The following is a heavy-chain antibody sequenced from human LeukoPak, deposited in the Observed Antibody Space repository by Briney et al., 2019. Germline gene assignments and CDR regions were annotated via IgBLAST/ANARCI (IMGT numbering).Heavy chain of an antibody. CDR2: IWYDGSNK. CDR1: GFTFSRFG. J-gene: IGHJ4*02. CDR3: AKGVVGASSAAAAGYFEN. D-gene: IGHD1-26*01. Sequence: GGSLRLSCAASGFTFSRFGMHWVRQAPGKGLEWVAVIWYDGSNKQYADSVKGRFTISRDNSKNTLYLQVNSLRAEDTAVYYCAKGVVGASSAAAAGYFENWGQGTLVTVSS. V-gene: IGHV3-33*03.